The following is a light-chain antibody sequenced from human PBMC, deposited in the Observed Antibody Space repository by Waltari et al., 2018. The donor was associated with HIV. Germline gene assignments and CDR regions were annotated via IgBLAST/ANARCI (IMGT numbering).Light chain of an antibody. V-gene: IGLV2-23*03. CDR3: CSYAGSSTFVV. Sequence: QSALTPPASVSGSPGQSLTISCTGTSSDVGRYNLVPSYQQHPGKAPKLMIYEGSKRPSGVSNRFSGSKSGNTASLTISGLQAEDEADYYCCSYAGSSTFVVFGGGTKLTVL. CDR2: EGS. CDR1: SSDVGRYNL. J-gene: IGLJ2*01.